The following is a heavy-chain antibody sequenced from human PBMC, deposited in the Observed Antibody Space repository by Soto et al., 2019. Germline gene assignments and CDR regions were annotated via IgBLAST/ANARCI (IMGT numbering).Heavy chain of an antibody. CDR1: GGSISSGGYS. V-gene: IGHV4-61*08. D-gene: IGHD3-3*01. J-gene: IGHJ4*02. Sequence: TLSLTCTVSGGSISSGGYSWSWIRQHPGKGLEWIGYIYYSGSTNYNPSLKSRVTISVDTSKNQFSLKLSSVTAADTAVYYCARDKKDFWSGQYYFDYWGQGTLVTVSS. CDR2: IYYSGST. CDR3: ARDKKDFWSGQYYFDY.